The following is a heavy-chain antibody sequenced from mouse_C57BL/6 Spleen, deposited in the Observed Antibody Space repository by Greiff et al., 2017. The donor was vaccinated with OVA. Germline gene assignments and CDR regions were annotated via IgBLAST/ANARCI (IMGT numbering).Heavy chain of an antibody. Sequence: QVQLQQPGAELVRPGTSVKLSCKASGYTFTSYWMHWVKQRPGQGLEWIGVIDPSDSYTNYNQKFKGQATLTVETSSSPAYMQLSSLTSEDSAVYYCARRPEGYAMDYWGQGTSVTVSS. CDR2: IDPSDSYT. V-gene: IGHV1-59*01. J-gene: IGHJ4*01. CDR3: ARRPEGYAMDY. CDR1: GYTFTSYW.